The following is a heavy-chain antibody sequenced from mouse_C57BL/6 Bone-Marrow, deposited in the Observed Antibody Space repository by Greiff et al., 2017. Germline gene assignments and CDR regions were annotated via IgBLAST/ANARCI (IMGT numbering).Heavy chain of an antibody. Sequence: QVQLQQPGAELVKPGASVKLSCKASGYTFTSYWMHWVKQRPGQGLEWIGMIHPNSGSTNYNEKFKSKATLTVDKSSSTAYMQLSSLTSEDSAVYCCASWSDALWYAMDYWGQGTSVTVSS. V-gene: IGHV1-64*01. CDR1: GYTFTSYW. J-gene: IGHJ4*01. CDR2: IHPNSGST. CDR3: ASWSDALWYAMDY.